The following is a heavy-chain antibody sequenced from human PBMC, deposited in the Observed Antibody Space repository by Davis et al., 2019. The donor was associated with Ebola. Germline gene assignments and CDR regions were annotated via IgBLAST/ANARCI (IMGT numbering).Heavy chain of an antibody. CDR3: ARDDARLVPAADFDY. V-gene: IGHV3-48*01. J-gene: IGHJ4*02. Sequence: GGSLRLSCAASGFTFSSYSMNWVRQAPGKGLEWVSYISSSSSTIYYADSVKGRFTISRDNAKNSLYLQMNSLRAEDTAVYYCARDDARLVPAADFDYWGQGTLVTVSS. CDR1: GFTFSSYS. CDR2: ISSSSSTI. D-gene: IGHD2-2*01.